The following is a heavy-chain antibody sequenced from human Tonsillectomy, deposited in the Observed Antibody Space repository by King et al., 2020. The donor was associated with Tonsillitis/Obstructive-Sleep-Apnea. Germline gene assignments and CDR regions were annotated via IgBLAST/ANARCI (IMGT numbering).Heavy chain of an antibody. CDR3: AEGILRFWFDP. J-gene: IGHJ5*02. V-gene: IGHV3-23*04. D-gene: IGHD3-3*01. CDR1: GFTFSSYA. CDR2: ISGSGGRT. Sequence: VQLVESGGGLVQPGGSLRLSCAASGFTFSSYAMSWVRQAPGKGLEWVSTISGSGGRTYYADSVKGRFTISRDNSKNTLYVQMNSLRAEDTAVYYCAEGILRFWFDPWGQGTLVTVSS.